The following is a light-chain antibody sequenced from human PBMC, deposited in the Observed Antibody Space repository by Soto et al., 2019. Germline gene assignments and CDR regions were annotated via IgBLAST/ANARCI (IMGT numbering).Light chain of an antibody. V-gene: IGLV2-23*01. CDR2: EGS. J-gene: IGLJ2*01. Sequence: QSALTQPASVSGSPGQSITISCTGTSSDVGSYDLVSWYQQHPGKAPKLMIYEGSQRPSGVSNRFSGSKSGNTASLTIFGLQADDEADYYCFSYAGTTNVAFGTGTQLTVL. CDR1: SSDVGSYDL. CDR3: FSYAGTTNVA.